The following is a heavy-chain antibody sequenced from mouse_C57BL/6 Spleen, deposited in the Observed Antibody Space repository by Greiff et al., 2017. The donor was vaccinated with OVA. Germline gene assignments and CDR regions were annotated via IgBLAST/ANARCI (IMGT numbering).Heavy chain of an antibody. CDR2: ISYDGSN. Sequence: EVKLMESGPGLVKPSQSLSLTCSVTGYSITSGYYWNWIRQFPGNKLEWMGYISYDGSNNYNPSLKNRISITRDTSKNQFFLKLNSVTTEDTATYYCAVYSNYGGFAYWGQGTLVTVSA. V-gene: IGHV3-6*01. D-gene: IGHD2-5*01. J-gene: IGHJ3*01. CDR3: AVYSNYGGFAY. CDR1: GYSITSGYY.